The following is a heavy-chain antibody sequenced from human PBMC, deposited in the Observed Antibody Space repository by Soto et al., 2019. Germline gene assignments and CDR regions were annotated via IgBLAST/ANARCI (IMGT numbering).Heavy chain of an antibody. V-gene: IGHV5-10-1*01. CDR2: IDPSDSYT. Sequence: GESLKISCKGSGYSFTSYWIGWVRQMPGKGLEWMGRIDPSDSYTNYSPSFQGHVTISADKSISTAYLQWSSLKASDTAMYYCARLPSKGVYYYYGMDVWGQGTTVTVSS. CDR1: GYSFTSYW. J-gene: IGHJ6*02. CDR3: ARLPSKGVYYYYGMDV.